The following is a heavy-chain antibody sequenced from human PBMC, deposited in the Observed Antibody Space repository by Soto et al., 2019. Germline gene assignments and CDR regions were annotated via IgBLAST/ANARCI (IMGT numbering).Heavy chain of an antibody. CDR1: GGAISSSSYY. V-gene: IGHV4-39*02. J-gene: IGHJ6*03. D-gene: IGHD3-3*01. CDR3: AREGVKDFWSGYYSPYYMDV. Sequence: SETLSLTCTVSGGAISSSSYYWGWIRQPPGKGLEWIGSIYYSGSTYYNPSLKSRVTISVDTSKNQFSLKLSSVTAADTAVYYCAREGVKDFWSGYYSPYYMDVWGKGTTVT. CDR2: IYYSGST.